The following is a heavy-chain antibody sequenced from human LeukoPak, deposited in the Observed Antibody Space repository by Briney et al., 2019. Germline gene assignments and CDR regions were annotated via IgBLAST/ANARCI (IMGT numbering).Heavy chain of an antibody. CDR1: GYTFTSYG. V-gene: IGHV1-2*02. CDR2: INPNSGGT. D-gene: IGHD2-2*01. CDR3: ARDTRGRVVVPAATVDY. Sequence: ASVKVSCKASGYTFTSYGISWVRQAPGQGLEWMGWINPNSGGTNYAQKFQGRVTMTRDTSISTAYMELSRLRSDDTAVYYCARDTRGRVVVPAATVDYWGQGTLVTVSS. J-gene: IGHJ4*02.